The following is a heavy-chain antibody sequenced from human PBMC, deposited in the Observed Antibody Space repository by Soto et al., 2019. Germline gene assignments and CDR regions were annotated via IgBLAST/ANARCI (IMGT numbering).Heavy chain of an antibody. CDR3: ARDRYSCGVNWFDP. CDR2: IWYDGSNK. J-gene: IGHJ5*02. V-gene: IGHV3-33*01. CDR1: GFTFSSYG. D-gene: IGHD6-19*01. Sequence: PGGSLRLSCAASGFTFSSYGMHWVRQAPGKGLEWVAVIWYDGSNKYYADSVKGRFTISRDNSKNTLYLQMNSLRAEDTAVYYCARDRYSCGVNWFDPWGQGTLVTVSS.